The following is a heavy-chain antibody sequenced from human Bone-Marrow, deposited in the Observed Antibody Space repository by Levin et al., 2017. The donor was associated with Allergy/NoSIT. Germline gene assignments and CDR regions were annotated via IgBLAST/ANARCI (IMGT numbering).Heavy chain of an antibody. Sequence: ASVKVSCKASGGTFSSYLISWVRQAPGQGLEWMGRIIPILGIANYARKFQGRVTITADKSTSTAYMELSSLRSEDTATYYCARASPSNDYGDYNWGQGTLVTVSS. V-gene: IGHV1-69*04. CDR3: ARASPSNDYGDYN. J-gene: IGHJ4*02. D-gene: IGHD4-17*01. CDR1: GGTFSSYL. CDR2: IIPILGIA.